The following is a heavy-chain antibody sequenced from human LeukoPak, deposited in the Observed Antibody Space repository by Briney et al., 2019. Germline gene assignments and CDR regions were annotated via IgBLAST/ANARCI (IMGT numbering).Heavy chain of an antibody. Sequence: GGSLRLSCAASGFTFSSYGMHWVRQAPGKGLEWVAVISYDGSNKYYADSVKGRFTISRDNSKNTLYLQMNSLRAEDTAVYYCARDPSHDSSGREDAFDIWGQGTMVTVSS. CDR3: ARDPSHDSSGREDAFDI. CDR2: ISYDGSNK. D-gene: IGHD3-22*01. V-gene: IGHV3-30*03. J-gene: IGHJ3*02. CDR1: GFTFSSYG.